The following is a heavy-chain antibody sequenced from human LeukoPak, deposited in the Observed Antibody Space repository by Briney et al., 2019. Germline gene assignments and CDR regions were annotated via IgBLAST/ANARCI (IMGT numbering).Heavy chain of an antibody. V-gene: IGHV4-4*07. Sequence: PSETLSLTCTVSGGSMSPYSWSWIRQPAGDALEWIGRIRSSGRTNYNPSLKSRVTMLIDTSKKQFSLKLSSVTAADAAVYYCARGRYSAGDNWFDPWGQGTLVTVSS. J-gene: IGHJ5*02. D-gene: IGHD3-9*01. CDR1: GGSMSPYS. CDR3: ARGRYSAGDNWFDP. CDR2: IRSSGRT.